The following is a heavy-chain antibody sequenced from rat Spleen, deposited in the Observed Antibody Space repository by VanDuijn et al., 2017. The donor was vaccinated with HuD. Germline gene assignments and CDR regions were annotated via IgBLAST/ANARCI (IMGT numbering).Heavy chain of an antibody. J-gene: IGHJ3*01. V-gene: IGHV5S23*01. CDR3: VRQDTSGYSNWFTY. Sequence: EVQLVESGGGLLQPGGSLNLSCTASGFTFSNYDMAWVRQAPTKGLEWVASISTGGGNTYYRDSVKGRFTISRDSAESTLYLQLDSLRSEDTATYYCVRQDTSGYSNWFTYWGQGTLVTVSS. CDR1: GFTFSNYD. CDR2: ISTGGGNT. D-gene: IGHD4-3*01.